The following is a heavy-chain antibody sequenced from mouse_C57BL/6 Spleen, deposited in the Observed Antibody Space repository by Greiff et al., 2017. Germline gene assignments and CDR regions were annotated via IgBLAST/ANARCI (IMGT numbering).Heavy chain of an antibody. Sequence: QVQLQQPGAELVMPGASVKLSCKASGYTFTSYWMHWVKQRPGQGLEWIGEIDPSNSYTNYNQEFKGKSTLTVDKSSSTAYMQLSSLTSEDSAVYCCARGARTRFAYWGQGTLVTVSA. CDR2: IDPSNSYT. CDR1: GYTFTSYW. D-gene: IGHD3-1*01. V-gene: IGHV1-69*01. CDR3: ARGARTRFAY. J-gene: IGHJ3*01.